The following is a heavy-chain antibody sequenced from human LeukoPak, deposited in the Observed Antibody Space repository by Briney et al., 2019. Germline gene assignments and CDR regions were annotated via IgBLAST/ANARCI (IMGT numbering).Heavy chain of an antibody. CDR2: INHSGST. D-gene: IGHD3-3*01. V-gene: IGHV4-34*01. CDR3: ARGTLYYDFWSGYQGPYYYYMDV. J-gene: IGHJ6*03. Sequence: PSETLSLTCAVYGGSFGGYYWSWIRQPPGKGLEWIGEINHSGSTNYNPSLKSRVTISVDTSKNQFSLKLSSVTAADTAVYYCARGTLYYDFWSGYQGPYYYYMDVWGKGTTVTVSS. CDR1: GGSFGGYY.